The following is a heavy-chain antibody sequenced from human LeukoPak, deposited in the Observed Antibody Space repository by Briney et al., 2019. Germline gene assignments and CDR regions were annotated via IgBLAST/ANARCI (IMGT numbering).Heavy chain of an antibody. CDR2: ISSSGSII. V-gene: IGHV3-48*03. J-gene: IGHJ4*02. D-gene: IGHD4-11*01. CDR1: GFTFNSFE. Sequence: GGSLSLSCAASGFTFNSFEMNWVRQAPGKGLEWVSYISSSGSIIYYADSVKGRFTISRDNAKNSLYLQINSLRVEDTAVYYCARDGDHSEVAYFDYWGQGTLVTVSS. CDR3: ARDGDHSEVAYFDY.